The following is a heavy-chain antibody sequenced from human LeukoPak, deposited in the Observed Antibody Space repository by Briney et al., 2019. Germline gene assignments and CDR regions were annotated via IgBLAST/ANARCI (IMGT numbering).Heavy chain of an antibody. CDR2: ISAYNGNT. D-gene: IGHD5-24*01. J-gene: IGHJ4*02. V-gene: IGHV1-18*01. Sequence: ASVKVSCKASGYTFTSYGISWVRQAPGQGLEWMGWISAYNGNTNYAQKLQGRVTMTTDTSTSTAYMELRSLRSDDTAVYYCARDRWLQPSERFDYWGQGTLVTVSS. CDR1: GYTFTSYG. CDR3: ARDRWLQPSERFDY.